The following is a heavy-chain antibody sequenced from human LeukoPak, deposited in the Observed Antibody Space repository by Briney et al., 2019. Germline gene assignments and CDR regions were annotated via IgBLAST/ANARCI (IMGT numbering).Heavy chain of an antibody. J-gene: IGHJ5*02. CDR3: ARDCVSESYYGSGSYEGP. V-gene: IGHV3-33*01. Sequence: GGSLRLSCAASGFTFSSYGMHWVRQAPGKGLEWVAVIWYDGSNKYYADSVKGRFTISRDNSKNTLYLQMNSLRAEDTAVYYCARDCVSESYYGSGSYEGPWGQGTLVTVSS. CDR1: GFTFSSYG. D-gene: IGHD3-10*01. CDR2: IWYDGSNK.